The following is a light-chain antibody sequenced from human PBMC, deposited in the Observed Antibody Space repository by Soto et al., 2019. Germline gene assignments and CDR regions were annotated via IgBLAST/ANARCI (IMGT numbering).Light chain of an antibody. CDR2: EVF. V-gene: IGLV2-14*01. Sequence: QSSLTQPASVSGSPGQSITISCTGTRSDIGAYDYVSWYQQHPGKAPRLLIYEVFNRPSGVSHRFSGSKSANTASLTISGLQAGDEADYYCSSYTTSSARVFGPGTKLTVL. CDR3: SSYTTSSARV. CDR1: RSDIGAYDY. J-gene: IGLJ1*01.